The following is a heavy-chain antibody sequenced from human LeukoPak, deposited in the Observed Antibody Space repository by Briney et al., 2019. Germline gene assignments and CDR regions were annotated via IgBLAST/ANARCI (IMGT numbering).Heavy chain of an antibody. CDR2: ISVYNGNT. J-gene: IGHJ4*02. CDR1: GYSFTSYG. D-gene: IGHD3-10*01. Sequence: GESLKISCKGSGYSFTSYGISWVRQAPGQGLEWMGWISVYNGNTNYVQKLQGRVTMTTDTSTSTAYMELRSLRSDDTAVYYCARDRGYGSTRIFDSWGQGTLVTVSS. V-gene: IGHV1-18*01. CDR3: ARDRGYGSTRIFDS.